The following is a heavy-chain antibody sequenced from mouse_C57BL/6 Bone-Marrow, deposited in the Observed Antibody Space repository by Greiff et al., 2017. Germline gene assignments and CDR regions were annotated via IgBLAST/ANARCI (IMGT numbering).Heavy chain of an antibody. CDR1: GYTFTDYY. Sequence: EVQLVESGPVLVKPGASVKMSCKASGYTFTDYYMNWVKQSHGKSLEWIGVINPYNGGTSYNQKFKGKATLTVDKSSSTAYMELNSLTSEDSAVYYCARLIHLLLRWPYYFDYWGQGTTLTVSS. CDR2: INPYNGGT. V-gene: IGHV1-19*01. D-gene: IGHD1-1*01. CDR3: ARLIHLLLRWPYYFDY. J-gene: IGHJ2*01.